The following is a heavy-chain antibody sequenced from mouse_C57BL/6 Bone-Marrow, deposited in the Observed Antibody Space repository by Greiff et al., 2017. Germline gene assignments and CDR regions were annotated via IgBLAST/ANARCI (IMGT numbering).Heavy chain of an antibody. V-gene: IGHV1-55*01. CDR1: GYTFTSYW. J-gene: IGHJ4*01. Sequence: QVQLQQPGAELVKPGASVKMSCKASGYTFTSYWITWVKQRPGQGLEWNGDIYPDSGSTNYNEKFKSKAKLTVDTSSSTAYMQLSSLTSEDSAVYYCAREDDGYYVNYAMDYWGQGTSVTVSS. CDR3: AREDDGYYVNYAMDY. D-gene: IGHD2-3*01. CDR2: IYPDSGST.